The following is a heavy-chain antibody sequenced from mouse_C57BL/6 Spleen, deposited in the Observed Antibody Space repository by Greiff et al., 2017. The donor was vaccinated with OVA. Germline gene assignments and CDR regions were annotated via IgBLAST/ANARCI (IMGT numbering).Heavy chain of an antibody. CDR3: TGGGGYALYAMDY. Sequence: QVQLKESGPELVKPGASVKLSCKASGYTFTSYDINWVKQRPGQGLEWIGWIYPRDGSTKYNEKFKGKATLTVDTSSSTAYMELHRLTSEDSAVYYCTGGGGYALYAMDYWGQGTSVTVSS. CDR1: GYTFTSYD. J-gene: IGHJ4*01. CDR2: IYPRDGST. V-gene: IGHV1-85*01. D-gene: IGHD6-5*01.